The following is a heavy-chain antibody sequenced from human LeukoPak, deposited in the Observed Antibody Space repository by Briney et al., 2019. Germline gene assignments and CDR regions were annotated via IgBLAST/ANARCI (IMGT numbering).Heavy chain of an antibody. Sequence: SETLSLTCTVSGGFISSYYWSWIRQPAGKGLEWIGRIYTSGSTNYNPSLKSRVTMSVDTSKNQFSLKLSSVTAADTAVYYCARGLAGYCSSTSCYGFDPWGQGTLVTVSS. V-gene: IGHV4-4*07. J-gene: IGHJ5*02. CDR3: ARGLAGYCSSTSCYGFDP. D-gene: IGHD2-2*01. CDR2: IYTSGST. CDR1: GGFISSYY.